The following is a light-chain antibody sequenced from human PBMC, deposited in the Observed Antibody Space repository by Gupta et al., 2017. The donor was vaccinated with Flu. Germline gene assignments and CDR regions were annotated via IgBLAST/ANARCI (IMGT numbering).Light chain of an antibody. CDR1: QSISTC. Sequence: DIQMTQSPSTLSASVGDRVTITFRASQSISTCLAWYQQRPGKAPKLLIYKASSLEGGVPSRFSGSGSGTEFTLTINGLQPDDFATYYCQQYSTYRWTFGQGTKVEIK. CDR3: QQYSTYRWT. CDR2: KAS. J-gene: IGKJ1*01. V-gene: IGKV1-5*03.